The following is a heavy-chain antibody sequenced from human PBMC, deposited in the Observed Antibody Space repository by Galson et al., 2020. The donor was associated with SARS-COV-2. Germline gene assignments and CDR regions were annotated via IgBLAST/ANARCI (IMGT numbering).Heavy chain of an antibody. J-gene: IGHJ4*02. D-gene: IGHD6-13*01. CDR1: GFTFSSYG. CDR3: ARDIPGIAAADDFDY. Sequence: GGSLRLSCAASGFTFSSYGMHWVRQAPGKGLEWVAVIWYDGSNKYYADSVKGRFTISRDNSKNTLYLQMNSLRAEDTAVYYCARDIPGIAAADDFDYWGQGTLVTGSS. CDR2: IWYDGSNK. V-gene: IGHV3-33*01.